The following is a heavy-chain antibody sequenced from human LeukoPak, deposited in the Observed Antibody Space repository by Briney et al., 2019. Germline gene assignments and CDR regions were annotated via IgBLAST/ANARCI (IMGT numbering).Heavy chain of an antibody. D-gene: IGHD3-9*01. CDR3: ARRSFTGYYLGY. CDR1: GGSFSGYY. V-gene: IGHV4-34*12. Sequence: SETLSLTCAVDGGSFSGYYWSWIRQPPGKGLEWIGEIIHSGSTNYNPSLGSRVTISLDTSKNHFSLSLSSVTAADTAVYYCARRSFTGYYLGYWGQGTLVTVSS. CDR2: IIHSGST. J-gene: IGHJ4*02.